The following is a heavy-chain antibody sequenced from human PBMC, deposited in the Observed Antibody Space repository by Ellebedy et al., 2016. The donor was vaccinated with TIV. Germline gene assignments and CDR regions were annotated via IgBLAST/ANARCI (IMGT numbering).Heavy chain of an antibody. D-gene: IGHD3-10*01. J-gene: IGHJ4*02. CDR1: GYTFADYY. V-gene: IGHV1-18*04. Sequence: AASVKVSCKPSGYTFADYYIHWVRRAPGQGLEWMGWIRASNGNTHYSKKFQDRVTMTTDTSTRTAYMEMKSLRSDDTALYYCATNFYDSGSPAHWGQGTLVTVSS. CDR2: IRASNGNT. CDR3: ATNFYDSGSPAH.